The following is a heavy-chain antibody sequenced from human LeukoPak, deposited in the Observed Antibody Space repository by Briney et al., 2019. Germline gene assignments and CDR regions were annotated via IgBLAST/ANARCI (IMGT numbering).Heavy chain of an antibody. J-gene: IGHJ5*02. CDR3: ARGGRYCSGGSCYSAGWFDP. D-gene: IGHD2-15*01. CDR2: IYISSSYI. V-gene: IGHV3-21*01. Sequence: PGGALRLSCAASGFTFSSYSINWVRQAPGPGLEWVSSIYISSSYISYAHSFKSRFTISRDNAKNSLDLQMNSLRAEDRAVYYCARGGRYCSGGSCYSAGWFDPWGQGTLVTVSS. CDR1: GFTFSSYS.